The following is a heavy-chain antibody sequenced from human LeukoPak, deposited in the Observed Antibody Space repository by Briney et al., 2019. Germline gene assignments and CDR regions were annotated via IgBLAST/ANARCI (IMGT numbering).Heavy chain of an antibody. CDR3: TRDINWNYGY. V-gene: IGHV1-2*02. CDR2: INPNSGDT. J-gene: IGHJ4*02. Sequence: EASVKVSCKASGYTFTTYAMNWARQAPGQGLEWMGWINPNSGDTNYQGRVTMTRDTSISTAYMELSRLTSDNTAVYYCTRDINWNYGYWGQGTLVTVSS. CDR1: GYTFTTYA. D-gene: IGHD1-7*01.